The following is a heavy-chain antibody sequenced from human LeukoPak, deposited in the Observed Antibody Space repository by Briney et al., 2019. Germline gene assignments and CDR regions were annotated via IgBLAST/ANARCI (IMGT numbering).Heavy chain of an antibody. CDR1: GGSISSSSYY. J-gene: IGHJ4*02. Sequence: SETLSLTCTVSGGSISSSSYYWGWIRQPPGKGLEWIGSIYYSGSTYYNPSLKSRVTISVDTSKNQFSLKLSSVTAADTAVYYCARGGRTGTTIESWGQGTLVTVSS. CDR3: ARGGRTGTTIES. CDR2: IYYSGST. V-gene: IGHV4-39*07. D-gene: IGHD1-1*01.